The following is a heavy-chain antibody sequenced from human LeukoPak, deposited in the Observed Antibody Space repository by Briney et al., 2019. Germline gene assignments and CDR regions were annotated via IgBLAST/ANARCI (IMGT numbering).Heavy chain of an antibody. Sequence: PSETLSLTCTVSRGSISSYYWSWFRQPPGKGLEWIGYIYYSGSTNYNPSLKSRVTISVDTSKNQFSLKLSSVTAADTAVYYCAIAAGSYDWFDPWGQGTLVTVSS. CDR1: RGSISSYY. CDR3: AIAAGSYDWFDP. D-gene: IGHD3-10*01. V-gene: IGHV4-59*08. J-gene: IGHJ5*02. CDR2: IYYSGST.